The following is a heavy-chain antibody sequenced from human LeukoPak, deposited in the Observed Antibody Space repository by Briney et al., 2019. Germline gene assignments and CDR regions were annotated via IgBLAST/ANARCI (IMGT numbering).Heavy chain of an antibody. Sequence: PSETLSLTCTVSGGSISSYYWSWIRQPPGKGLEWIGYIYYSGSTNYNPSLKSRVTISVDTSKNQFSLKLSSVTAADTAVYYCARQWFGEYTSDYWGQGTLVTVSS. J-gene: IGHJ4*02. CDR3: ARQWFGEYTSDY. CDR2: IYYSGST. CDR1: GGSISSYY. D-gene: IGHD3-10*01. V-gene: IGHV4-59*08.